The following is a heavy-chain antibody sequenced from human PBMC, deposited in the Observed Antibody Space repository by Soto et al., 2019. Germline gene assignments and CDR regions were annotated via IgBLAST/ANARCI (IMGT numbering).Heavy chain of an antibody. CDR2: IRSKAYGGTT. V-gene: IGHV3-49*03. J-gene: IGHJ4*02. CDR1: GFTFGDYA. D-gene: IGHD1-26*01. Sequence: PGGSLRLSCTASGFTFGDYAMSWFRQAPGKGLEWVGFIRSKAYGGTTEYAASVKGRFTISRDDSKSIAYLQMNSLKTEDTAVYYCTRDSGSYFQKNFDYWGQGTLVTAPQ. CDR3: TRDSGSYFQKNFDY.